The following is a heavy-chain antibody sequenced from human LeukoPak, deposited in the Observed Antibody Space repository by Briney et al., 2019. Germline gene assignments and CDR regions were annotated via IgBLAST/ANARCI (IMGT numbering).Heavy chain of an antibody. D-gene: IGHD6-13*01. Sequence: SETLSLTCTVSGGSISSSPYYWGWIRQPPGKGLEWIGSIYYSGTTHYNPSLESRVTISVDTSKNQFSLKLASVTAADTAVYFCARQPSYSSSWYFDFWGQGTLVTVSS. CDR3: ARQPSYSSSWYFDF. CDR2: IYYSGTT. J-gene: IGHJ4*02. V-gene: IGHV4-39*01. CDR1: GGSISSSPYY.